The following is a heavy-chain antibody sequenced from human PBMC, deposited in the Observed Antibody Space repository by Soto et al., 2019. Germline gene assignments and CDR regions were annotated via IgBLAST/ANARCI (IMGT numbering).Heavy chain of an antibody. CDR1: GFTFSSYA. D-gene: IGHD2-2*01. J-gene: IGHJ6*02. CDR2: ISYDGSNK. Sequence: GGSLRLSCAASGFTFSSYAMPWVRQAPGKGLEWVAVISYDGSNKYYADSVKGRFTISRDNSKNTLSLQMNSLRAEDTAVYYCGVVPAATFYYYYGMDVWGQGTTVTVSS. V-gene: IGHV3-30-3*01. CDR3: GVVPAATFYYYYGMDV.